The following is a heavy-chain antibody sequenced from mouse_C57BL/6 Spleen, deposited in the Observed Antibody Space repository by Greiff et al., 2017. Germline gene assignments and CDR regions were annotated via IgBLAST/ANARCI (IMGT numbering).Heavy chain of an antibody. D-gene: IGHD4-1*01. CDR3: ARITGGLDY. J-gene: IGHJ2*01. CDR2: IDPSDSYT. CDR1: GYTFTSYW. V-gene: IGHV1-69*01. Sequence: VQLQQPGAELVMPGASVKLSCKASGYTFTSYWMHWVKQRPGQGLEWIGEIDPSDSYTNYNQKFKGKSTLTVDKSSSTAYMQLSSLTSEDSAVYYCARITGGLDYWGQGTTLTVSS.